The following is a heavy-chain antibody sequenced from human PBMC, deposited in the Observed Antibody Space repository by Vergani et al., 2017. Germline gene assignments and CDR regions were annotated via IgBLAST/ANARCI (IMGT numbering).Heavy chain of an antibody. V-gene: IGHV3-48*01. CDR3: ARESIAEAGTYYYYGMDV. D-gene: IGHD6-13*01. CDR2: ISSSSSTI. J-gene: IGHJ6*02. Sequence: EVQLLESGGGLVQPGGSLRLSCAASGFTFSSYSMNWVRQAPGKGLEWVSYISSSSSTIYYADSVKGRFTISRDNAKNSLYLQMNSLRAEDTAVYYCARESIAEAGTYYYYGMDVWGQGTTVTVS. CDR1: GFTFSSYS.